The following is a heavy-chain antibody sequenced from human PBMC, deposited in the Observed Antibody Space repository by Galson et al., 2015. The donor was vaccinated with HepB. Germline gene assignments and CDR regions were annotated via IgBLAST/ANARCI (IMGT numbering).Heavy chain of an antibody. CDR2: ISGSSAYI. V-gene: IGHV3-21*01. CDR3: ASRRRFKTGSGPEDY. CDR1: GFTFNTYS. Sequence: SLRLSCAASGFTFNTYSMIWVRQAPGQGLQWVSAISGSSAYIFYADSEKGRFTISRDNAKNSLYLQMNSLRAEDTAIYYCASRRRFKTGSGPEDYWGQGTLVTVAS. J-gene: IGHJ4*02. D-gene: IGHD2-8*02.